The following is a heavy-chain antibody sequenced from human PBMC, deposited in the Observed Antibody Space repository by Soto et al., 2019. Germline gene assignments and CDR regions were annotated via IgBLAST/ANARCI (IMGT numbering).Heavy chain of an antibody. CDR2: ISYDGSNK. Sequence: QVQLVESGGGVVQTGRALRLSCAASGFTCSSDGMHGDLQASVNGLEFVAVISYDGSNKYYADAVKGRFTISRDNSKNTLYLQMNSLRAEDTAVYYCAKDRWLLWFGEVFRFDYWGQGNLVTVSS. V-gene: IGHV3-30*18. J-gene: IGHJ4*02. CDR3: AKDRWLLWFGEVFRFDY. CDR1: GFTCSSDG. D-gene: IGHD3-10*01.